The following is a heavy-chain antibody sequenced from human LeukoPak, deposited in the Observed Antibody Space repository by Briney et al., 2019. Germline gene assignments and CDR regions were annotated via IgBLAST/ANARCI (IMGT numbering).Heavy chain of an antibody. J-gene: IGHJ4*02. V-gene: IGHV4-61*05. D-gene: IGHD3-16*02. CDR3: ARRRNRSSAEFDY. CDR2: IYYSGNT. Sequence: PSETLSLTCTVSGGSISSSGYYWGWIRQPPGKGLEWIGYIYYSGNTNYNPSLKSRVTISVDTSKNQFSLTMSSVTAADTAVYYCARRRNRSSAEFDYWGQGTQVTVSS. CDR1: GGSISSSGYY.